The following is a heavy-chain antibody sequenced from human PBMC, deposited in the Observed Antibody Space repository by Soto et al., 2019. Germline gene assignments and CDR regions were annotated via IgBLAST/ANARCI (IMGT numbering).Heavy chain of an antibody. D-gene: IGHD6-19*01. J-gene: IGHJ4*02. CDR3: ARAGGLGAVAVDY. Sequence: QLQLQESGSGLVKPSQTLSLTCAVSGGSISSGGYSWSWIRQPPGKGLEWIGYIYHSGSTYYNPSLRSRVTLSVDRSENQFSLNLSAVTAADTAVYYCARAGGLGAVAVDYWGQGTLVTVSS. CDR2: IYHSGST. V-gene: IGHV4-30-2*01. CDR1: GGSISSGGYS.